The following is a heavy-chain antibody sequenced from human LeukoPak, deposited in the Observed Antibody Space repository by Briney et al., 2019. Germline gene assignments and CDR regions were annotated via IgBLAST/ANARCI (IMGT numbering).Heavy chain of an antibody. V-gene: IGHV1-18*01. D-gene: IGHD3-10*01. Sequence: ASVKVSCTTSGYTFTDYDITWVRQAPGQGLEWMGRVSPYNGNTYYSQRFQDRVTFTKDTSTGTAYMDLRNLRTDDTAMYYCARNGRVRRVVKDLFEYWGQGTLVAVSS. CDR1: GYTFTDYD. CDR2: VSPYNGNT. CDR3: ARNGRVRRVVKDLFEY. J-gene: IGHJ4*02.